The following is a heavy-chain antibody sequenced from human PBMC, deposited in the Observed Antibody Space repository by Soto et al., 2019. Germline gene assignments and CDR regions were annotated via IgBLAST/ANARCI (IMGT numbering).Heavy chain of an antibody. CDR1: GGSFSYNY. CDR2: ISPSGTT. D-gene: IGHD3-10*01. V-gene: IGHV4-34*01. CDR3: VTSLWFGTQPEI. J-gene: IGHJ4*02. Sequence: SATLSLTCAVYGGSFSYNYWTWFRQPPGKGLEWIGEISPSGTTKYIASLRSRATISVDTSKRHYSLKVTSVTGADTAVYYCVTSLWFGTQPEIWGQGALVTVSS.